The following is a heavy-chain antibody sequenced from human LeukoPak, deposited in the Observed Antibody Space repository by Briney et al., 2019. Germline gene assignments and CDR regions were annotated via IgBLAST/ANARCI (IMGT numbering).Heavy chain of an antibody. J-gene: IGHJ4*02. CDR2: INHSGST. Sequence: PSETLSLTCAVYGGSFSGYYWSWIRQPPGKGLEWIGEINHSGSTNYNPSLKSRVTISVDTSKNQFSLKLSSVTAADAAVYYCARGRVGATFGHFDYWGQGTLVTVSS. CDR3: ARGRVGATFGHFDY. D-gene: IGHD1-26*01. CDR1: GGSFSGYY. V-gene: IGHV4-34*01.